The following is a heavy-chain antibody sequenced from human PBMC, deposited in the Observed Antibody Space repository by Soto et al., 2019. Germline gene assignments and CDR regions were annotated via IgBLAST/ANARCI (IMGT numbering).Heavy chain of an antibody. D-gene: IGHD3-10*01. V-gene: IGHV1-46*01. CDR1: GYTFTSYY. CDR3: SRSVQRFGELLGFDY. CDR2: INPSGGST. J-gene: IGHJ4*02. Sequence: QVQLVQSGAEVKKPGASVKVSCKASGYTFTSYYMHWVRQAPGQGLEWMGIINPSGGSTSYAQKFQDRGTMTRDTSTSTVYMELRSLRSEDTAVYYCSRSVQRFGELLGFDYWGQGTLVTVSS.